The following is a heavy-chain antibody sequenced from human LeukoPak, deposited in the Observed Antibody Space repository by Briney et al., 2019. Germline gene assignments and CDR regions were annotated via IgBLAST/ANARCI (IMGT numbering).Heavy chain of an antibody. CDR2: ISSSSTI. CDR1: GFTFSSYS. J-gene: IGHJ3*02. D-gene: IGHD2-8*01. Sequence: GGSLRLSCAASGFTFSSYSMNWVRQAPGKGLEWVSYISSSSTIYHADSVKGRITISRDNAKNSLYLQMNSLRAEDTAVYYCARDPANPDAFDIWGQGTMVTVSS. CDR3: ARDPANPDAFDI. V-gene: IGHV3-48*04.